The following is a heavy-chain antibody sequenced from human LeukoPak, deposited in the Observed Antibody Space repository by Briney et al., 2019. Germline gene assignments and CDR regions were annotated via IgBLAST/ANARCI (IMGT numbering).Heavy chain of an antibody. J-gene: IGHJ4*02. CDR3: ASLGYCSSTSCYLDY. CDR2: IYYSGST. CDR1: GGSISSSSYY. Sequence: SETLSLTCTVSGGSISSSSYYWGWIRQPPGKGLEWIGSIYYSGSTYYNPSLKSRVTISVDTSKNQFSLKLSSVTAPDTAVYYCASLGYCSSTSCYLDYWGQGTLVTVSS. V-gene: IGHV4-39*01. D-gene: IGHD2-2*01.